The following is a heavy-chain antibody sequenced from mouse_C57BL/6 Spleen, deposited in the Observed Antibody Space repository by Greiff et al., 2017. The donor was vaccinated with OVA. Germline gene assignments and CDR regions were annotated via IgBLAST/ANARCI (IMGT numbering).Heavy chain of an antibody. J-gene: IGHJ1*03. V-gene: IGHV5-16*01. Sequence: EVHLVESEGGLVQPGSSLKLSCTASGFTFRDYYMAWVRQVPEKGLEWVAYINYDGSSTYYRDSLKSRFIISRDNAKNILYLQMSRLKSEDPATYYCARSMGYFDVWGTGPTVTVSS. CDR2: INYDGSST. D-gene: IGHD1-1*02. CDR1: GFTFRDYY. CDR3: ARSMGYFDV.